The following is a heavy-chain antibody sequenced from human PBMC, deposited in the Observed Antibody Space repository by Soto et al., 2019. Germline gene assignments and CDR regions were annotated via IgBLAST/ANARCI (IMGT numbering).Heavy chain of an antibody. CDR3: ASCQAGIAAAGTGPYYYYGMDV. Sequence: SVKVSCKASGGTFSSYSISWVQQAPGQGLEWTGGIIPIFGTANYAQKFQGRVTITADESTSTAYMELSSLRSEDTAVYYCASCQAGIAAAGTGPYYYYGMDVWGRGTTVTVSS. D-gene: IGHD6-13*01. V-gene: IGHV1-69*13. J-gene: IGHJ6*02. CDR1: GGTFSSYS. CDR2: IIPIFGTA.